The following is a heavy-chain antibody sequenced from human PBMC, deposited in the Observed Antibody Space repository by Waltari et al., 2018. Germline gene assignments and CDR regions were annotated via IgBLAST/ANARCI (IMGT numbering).Heavy chain of an antibody. Sequence: QVQLQESGPGLVKPSQTLSLTCTVSGGSISSGDYYWSWIRQPPGKGLEWIGYIYYSGRTYYNPSLKSRVTRSVDTSKNQFSLKLSSVTAADTAVYYCASTTVTTSAAFDIWGQGTMVTVSS. CDR3: ASTTVTTSAAFDI. J-gene: IGHJ3*02. CDR1: GGSISSGDYY. V-gene: IGHV4-30-4*08. CDR2: IYYSGRT. D-gene: IGHD4-17*01.